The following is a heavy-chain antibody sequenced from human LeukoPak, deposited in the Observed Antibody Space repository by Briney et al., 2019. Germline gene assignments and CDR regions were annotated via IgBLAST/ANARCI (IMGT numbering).Heavy chain of an antibody. CDR3: ARSQFDY. V-gene: IGHV3-74*01. Sequence: GGSLRLSCAASGFAFSSYWMLWVRQAPGKGLVWVSRISGDGTTTTYADSVKGRFTISRDNAKNILYPQMNSLRAEDTAIYYCARSQFDYWGQGILVTVSS. J-gene: IGHJ4*02. CDR2: ISGDGTTT. CDR1: GFAFSSYW.